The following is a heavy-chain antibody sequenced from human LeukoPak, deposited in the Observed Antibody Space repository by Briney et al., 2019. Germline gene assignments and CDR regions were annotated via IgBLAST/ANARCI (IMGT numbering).Heavy chain of an antibody. CDR1: GFTFDDYT. CDR3: AKGKNTGSYLSHVDH. V-gene: IGHV3-43*01. J-gene: IGHJ4*02. CDR2: ITWDGGST. Sequence: PGGSLRLSCAASGFTFDDYTMHWARQAPGKGLEWVSLITWDGGSTYYADSVKGRFTISRDNSKNSLYLQMNSLRTEDTALYYCAKGKNTGSYLSHVDHWGQGTLVTVSS. D-gene: IGHD3-10*01.